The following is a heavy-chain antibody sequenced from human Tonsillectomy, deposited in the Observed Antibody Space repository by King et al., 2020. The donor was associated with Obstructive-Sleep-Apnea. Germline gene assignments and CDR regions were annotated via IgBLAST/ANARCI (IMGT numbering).Heavy chain of an antibody. Sequence: VQLVESGGGVVQPGKSLRLSCAASGFTFSSYAMHWVRQAPGKGLEWVAIISYDGTMTYYADSVKGRFTISRDNSKNTMYLQMNSLGPEDTAVYYCARDPVGGGFDPWGQGSLVTVSS. CDR1: GFTFSSYA. D-gene: IGHD3-16*01. CDR3: ARDPVGGGFDP. J-gene: IGHJ5*02. V-gene: IGHV3-30-3*01. CDR2: ISYDGTMT.